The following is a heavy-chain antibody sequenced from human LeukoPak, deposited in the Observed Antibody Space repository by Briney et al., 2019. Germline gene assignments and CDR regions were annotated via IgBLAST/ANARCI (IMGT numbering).Heavy chain of an antibody. V-gene: IGHV3-21*06. Sequence: PGGSLRLSCAASGFTLSSYSMSWVRQAPGKGLEWVSSISSSSSYIYYADSVKGRFTISRDNAKNSLYLQMNSLRAEDTAVYYCARVPQSSSWYDFPTGYYYYYYMDVWGKGTTVTVSS. J-gene: IGHJ6*03. CDR2: ISSSSSYI. D-gene: IGHD6-13*01. CDR1: GFTLSSYS. CDR3: ARVPQSSSWYDFPTGYYYYYYMDV.